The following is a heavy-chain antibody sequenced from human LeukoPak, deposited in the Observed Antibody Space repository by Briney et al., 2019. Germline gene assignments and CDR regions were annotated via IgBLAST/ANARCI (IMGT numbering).Heavy chain of an antibody. J-gene: IGHJ4*02. CDR2: IYHSGST. D-gene: IGHD6-13*01. CDR1: GYSISSGYY. Sequence: SETLSLTCAVSGYSISSGYYWGWIRPPPGKGLEWIGSIYHSGSTYYNPSLKSRVTISVDTSKNQFSLKLSSVTAADTAVYYCARHADSSSWYAYWGQGTLVTVSS. V-gene: IGHV4-38-2*01. CDR3: ARHADSSSWYAY.